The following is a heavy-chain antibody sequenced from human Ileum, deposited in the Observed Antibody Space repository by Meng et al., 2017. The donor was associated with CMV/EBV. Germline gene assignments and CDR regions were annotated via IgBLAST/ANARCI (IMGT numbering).Heavy chain of an antibody. CDR1: GFTLSSYW. V-gene: IGHV3-74*01. D-gene: IGHD2-2*01. CDR2: IKSDGSST. J-gene: IGHJ4*02. Sequence: SGFTLSSYWMHWVRQAPGKGLIWVSRIKSDGSSTNYADTVKGRFTISRDNAKNTLYLQMNSLRAEDTAVYYCARGYCSSISCLFDYWGQGTLVTVSS. CDR3: ARGYCSSISCLFDY.